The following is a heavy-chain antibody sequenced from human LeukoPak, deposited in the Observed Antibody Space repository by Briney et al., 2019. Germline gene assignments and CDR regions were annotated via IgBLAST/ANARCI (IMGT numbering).Heavy chain of an antibody. D-gene: IGHD6-13*01. J-gene: IGHJ4*02. Sequence: SETLSFTCTGSGCSISSYYWSWIRQPAGKGLEWIGRIYTSGSTNYNPSLKSRVTMSVDTSKNQFSLKLSSVTAADTAVYYCAGSSSWSHFDYWGQGTLVTVSS. CDR1: GCSISSYY. V-gene: IGHV4-4*07. CDR3: AGSSSWSHFDY. CDR2: IYTSGST.